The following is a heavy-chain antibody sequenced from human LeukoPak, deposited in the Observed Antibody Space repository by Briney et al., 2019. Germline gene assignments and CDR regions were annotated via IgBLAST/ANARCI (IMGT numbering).Heavy chain of an antibody. D-gene: IGHD6-19*01. CDR3: AKIGSAWFLDY. CDR1: GGSISNNN. Sequence: PSETLSLTCTVSGGSISNNNWSWIRQPAGKGLEWIGRIYSSGSTNYSPSLKSRVTMSVDTSKNQFSLKLSSVTAADTAVYYCAKIGSAWFLDYWGQGTLVTVSS. J-gene: IGHJ4*02. V-gene: IGHV4-4*07. CDR2: IYSSGST.